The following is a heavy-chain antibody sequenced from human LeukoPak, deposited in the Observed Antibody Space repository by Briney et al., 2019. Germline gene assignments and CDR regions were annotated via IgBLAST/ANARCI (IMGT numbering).Heavy chain of an antibody. Sequence: PSETLSLTCTVSGGSFSSADYYWSWIRRPPGKGLEWIGYIYNSGSTFYNPSLKSRVIMSVDTSKNQFSLRLSSVTAADTAVYYCARAAGDLSFDYWGQGTLVTVSS. D-gene: IGHD3-10*01. J-gene: IGHJ4*02. CDR1: GGSFSSADYY. CDR3: ARAAGDLSFDY. V-gene: IGHV4-30-4*01. CDR2: IYNSGST.